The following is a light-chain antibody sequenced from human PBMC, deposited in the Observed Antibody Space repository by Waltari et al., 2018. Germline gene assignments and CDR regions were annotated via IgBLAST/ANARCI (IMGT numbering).Light chain of an antibody. Sequence: EIVLTQSPGTLSLSPGARAPLPCRARQGFGKYLAWYQQRPGQAPRLLLYRASIRATGIPDRFSGSGFGTDFSLNISRLEPEGFAVYYCQKYDFLPATFGQGTTVEIK. CDR1: QGFGKY. CDR3: QKYDFLPAT. J-gene: IGKJ1*01. V-gene: IGKV3-20*01. CDR2: RAS.